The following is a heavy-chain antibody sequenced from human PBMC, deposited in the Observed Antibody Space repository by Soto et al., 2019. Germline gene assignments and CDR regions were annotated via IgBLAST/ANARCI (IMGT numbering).Heavy chain of an antibody. D-gene: IGHD3-22*01. CDR2: VSWNSGSM. Sequence: EVQLVESGGGLVQPGRSLRLSCAASGFTFDDYAMHWVRQVPGKGLEWVSGVSWNSGSMCYADSVKGRFTISRDNAKNTLYLQMNRLRDEDTAFYYCAKEEGNYFDSGGLFDYWLQGTLVTVSS. CDR1: GFTFDDYA. CDR3: AKEEGNYFDSGGLFDY. J-gene: IGHJ4*02. V-gene: IGHV3-9*01.